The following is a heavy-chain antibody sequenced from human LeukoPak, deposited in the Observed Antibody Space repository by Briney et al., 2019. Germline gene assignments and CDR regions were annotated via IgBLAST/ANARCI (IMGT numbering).Heavy chain of an antibody. CDR2: ISSSSSYI. Sequence: PGGSLRLSCAASGFTFSRHSINWVRQAPGKGLEWVSSISSSSSYIYYADSVKGRFTISRDNAKNSLYLQMNSLRAEDTAVYYCPRDSSSWYPRRCYFHYWGQATLVTVSS. CDR3: PRDSSSWYPRRCYFHY. D-gene: IGHD6-13*01. V-gene: IGHV3-21*01. CDR1: GFTFSRHS. J-gene: IGHJ4*02.